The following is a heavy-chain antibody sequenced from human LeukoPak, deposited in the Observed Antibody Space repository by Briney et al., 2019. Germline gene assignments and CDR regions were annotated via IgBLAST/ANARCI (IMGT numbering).Heavy chain of an antibody. CDR3: AKDREHYDFWSGYANWFDP. V-gene: IGHV3-23*01. CDR1: GFTFGTHA. CDR2: ISGSGGST. Sequence: PGGSLRLSCVASGFTFGTHAMSWVRQVPGKGLEWVSAISGSGGSTYYADSVKGRFTISRDNSKNTLYLQMNSLRAEDTAVYYCAKDREHYDFWSGYANWFDPWGQGTLVTVSS. J-gene: IGHJ5*02. D-gene: IGHD3-3*01.